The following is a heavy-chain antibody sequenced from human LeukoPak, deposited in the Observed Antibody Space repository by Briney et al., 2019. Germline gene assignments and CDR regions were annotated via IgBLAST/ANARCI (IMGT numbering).Heavy chain of an antibody. CDR3: ARGPHCSGGSCYSVSDY. V-gene: IGHV4-61*02. CDR2: IYNGGST. Sequence: PSETLSLTCTVSGDSMSSGSYYWSWIRQPAGRGLEWIGRIYNGGSTNYNPSLKSRVTISLDTSKNQFSLKLTSVTAADTAVYYCARGPHCSGGSCYSVSDYWGQGTLVTVS. D-gene: IGHD2-15*01. CDR1: GDSMSSGSYY. J-gene: IGHJ4*02.